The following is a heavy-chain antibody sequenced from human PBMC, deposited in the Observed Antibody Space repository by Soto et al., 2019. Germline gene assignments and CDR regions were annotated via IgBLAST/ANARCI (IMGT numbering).Heavy chain of an antibody. CDR3: VNSYDFWSGSHYDMDV. CDR1: GFTFRTSA. J-gene: IGHJ6*02. V-gene: IGHV3-23*01. CDR2: ISGRGDST. Sequence: PGGSLRLSCTASGFSASGFTFRTSAMSWVRQAPGKGLEWVSVISGRGDSTYYAHSVKGRFTISRDNSKNTLFLQMNSLRPEDTAVYYCVNSYDFWSGSHYDMDVWGQGTTVNVSS. D-gene: IGHD3-3*01.